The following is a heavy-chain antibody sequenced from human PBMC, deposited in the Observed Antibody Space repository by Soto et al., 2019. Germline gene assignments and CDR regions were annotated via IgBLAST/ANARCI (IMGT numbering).Heavy chain of an antibody. J-gene: IGHJ4*02. CDR2: IYYSGST. V-gene: IGHV4-31*03. CDR1: GGSISSGGYY. D-gene: IGHD2-15*01. CDR3: ATYCSGGSCYLDY. Sequence: SETPSLTCTVSGGSISSGGYYWSWIRQHPGKGLEWIGYIYYSGSTYYNPSLKSRVTISVDTSKNQFSLKLSSVTAADTAVYYCATYCSGGSCYLDYWGQGTLVTVSS.